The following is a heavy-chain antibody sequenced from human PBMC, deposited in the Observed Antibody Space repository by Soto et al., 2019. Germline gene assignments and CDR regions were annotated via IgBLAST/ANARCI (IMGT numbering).Heavy chain of an antibody. J-gene: IGHJ4*02. Sequence: QVQLQQWGAGLLKPSETLSLTCAVYGGSFSGYYWTWIRQPPGTGLEWIGEINHSGSTNYNPSLNSRVHISVDTSKNQVSLKLTSVTAADTAVYYCARDKITGLFDYWGQGTLVTVSS. CDR2: INHSGST. CDR1: GGSFSGYY. CDR3: ARDKITGLFDY. V-gene: IGHV4-34*01. D-gene: IGHD2-8*02.